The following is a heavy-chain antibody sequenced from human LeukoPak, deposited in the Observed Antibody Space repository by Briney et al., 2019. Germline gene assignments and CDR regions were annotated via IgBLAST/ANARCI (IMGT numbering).Heavy chain of an antibody. CDR1: GFTFTSSA. J-gene: IGHJ4*02. D-gene: IGHD6-13*01. CDR3: AAITPYSSSWYQFDY. CDR2: IVVGSGNT. Sequence: SVRVSCMPSGFTFTSSAMQWVRHARGQRLERIGWIVVGSGNTNYAQKFQERVTIPRDMSTSTAYMELSSLRSEDTAVYYCAAITPYSSSWYQFDYWGQGTLVSVSS. V-gene: IGHV1-58*02.